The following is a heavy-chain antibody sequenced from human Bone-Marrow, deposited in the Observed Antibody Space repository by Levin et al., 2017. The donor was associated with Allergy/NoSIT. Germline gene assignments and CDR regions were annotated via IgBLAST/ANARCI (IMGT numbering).Heavy chain of an antibody. D-gene: IGHD4-23*01. CDR1: GGSFTGYY. Sequence: PSETLSLTCGLYGGSFTGYYWSWIRQTPGKGLEWIGQINHSADTKYNPSLTSRVTISVDMSKNQFSLQLTSVTAAETAVYDCARVQGGLRWLGYGLDVWGPGTTVTVSS. V-gene: IGHV4-34*01. CDR2: INHSADT. CDR3: ARVQGGLRWLGYGLDV. J-gene: IGHJ6*02.